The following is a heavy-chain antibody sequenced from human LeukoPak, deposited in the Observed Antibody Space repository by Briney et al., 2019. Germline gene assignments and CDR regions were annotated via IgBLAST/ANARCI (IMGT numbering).Heavy chain of an antibody. D-gene: IGHD6-6*01. V-gene: IGHV4-61*05. CDR3: ARGRARHVRYGMDV. Sequence: PSETLSLTCTVSGGSISSIRHYWGWIRQPPGKGLEWIGYIYYSGSTNYNPSLKSRVTISVDTSKNQFSLKLGSVTAADTAVYYCARGRARHVRYGMDVWGQGTTVTVSS. CDR1: GGSISSIRHY. CDR2: IYYSGST. J-gene: IGHJ6*02.